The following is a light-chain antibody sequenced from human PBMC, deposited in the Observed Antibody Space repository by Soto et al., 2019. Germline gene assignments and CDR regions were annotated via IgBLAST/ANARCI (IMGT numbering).Light chain of an antibody. Sequence: DIRMTQSPSTLSAVVGDRVTITCRASERVSSSVAWYQQKPGKAPKLLIYDASTLESGVPSRFSGSGFGTEFTLTINSLQPDDFGTYYCQQYESFSPYTFGRGTRLEIK. CDR2: DAS. J-gene: IGKJ2*01. CDR1: ERVSSS. CDR3: QQYESFSPYT. V-gene: IGKV1-5*01.